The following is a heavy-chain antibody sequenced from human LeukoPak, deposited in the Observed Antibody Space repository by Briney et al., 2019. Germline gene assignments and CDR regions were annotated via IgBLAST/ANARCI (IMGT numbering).Heavy chain of an antibody. CDR2: FNPYSGGT. J-gene: IGHJ4*02. V-gene: IGHV1-2*06. Sequence: ASVKDSFQASCCIFRGSGYYIQGLRRAPGQALEGMGRFNPYSGGTLYAENFQGRVTMTRDTYNSTAYMELSRLRSDDKPVYFCARGFWVEYYDTNGFLGHWGEGAQVTVS. D-gene: IGHD3-22*01. CDR3: ARGFWVEYYDTNGFLGH. CDR1: CCIFRGSGYY.